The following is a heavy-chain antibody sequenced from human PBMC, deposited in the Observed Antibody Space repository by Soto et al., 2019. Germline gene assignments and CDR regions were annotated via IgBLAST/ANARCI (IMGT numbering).Heavy chain of an antibody. CDR1: GYTFTSYH. D-gene: IGHD3-10*01. CDR3: ARKRAQAGFDY. J-gene: IGHJ4*02. Sequence: ASVKVSCKASGYTFTSYHMHWVRQAPGQGLEWMGIINPSGGSTSYAQKFQGRVTMTRDTSTSTVYMELSSLRSEDTAVYYCARKRAQAGFDYWGQGTLVTVSS. CDR2: INPSGGST. V-gene: IGHV1-46*01.